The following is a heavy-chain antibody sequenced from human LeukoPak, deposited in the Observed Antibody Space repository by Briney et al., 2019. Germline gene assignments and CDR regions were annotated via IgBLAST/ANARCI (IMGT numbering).Heavy chain of an antibody. CDR2: ISGSGGST. J-gene: IGHJ4*02. Sequence: PGGSLRLSCAASGFTFSSYAMSWVRQAPGKGLEWVSAISGSGGSTYYADSVKGRFTTSRDNSKNTLYLQMNSLRAEDTAVYYCAKDLYSGYAAPFDYWGQGTLVTVSS. CDR3: AKDLYSGYAAPFDY. V-gene: IGHV3-23*01. D-gene: IGHD5-12*01. CDR1: GFTFSSYA.